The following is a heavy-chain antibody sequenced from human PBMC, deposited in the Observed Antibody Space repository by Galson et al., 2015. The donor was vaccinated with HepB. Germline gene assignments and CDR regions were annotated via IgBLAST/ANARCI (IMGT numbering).Heavy chain of an antibody. CDR1: GYSFNTYG. Sequence: SVKVSCKASGYSFNTYGMSWVRQAPGQGLEWMGWINNGNGDTNYAQKFQGRVTMATDTSTGTVHMELRSLRSDDTALYYCATDWNHDGFDYWGQGTLVTVSS. CDR3: ATDWNHDGFDY. V-gene: IGHV1-18*04. D-gene: IGHD1-1*01. CDR2: INNGNGDT. J-gene: IGHJ4*02.